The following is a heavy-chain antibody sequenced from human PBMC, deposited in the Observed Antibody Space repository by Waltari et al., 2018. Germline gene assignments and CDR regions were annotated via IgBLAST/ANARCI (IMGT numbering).Heavy chain of an antibody. Sequence: EVQLVQSGAAVKKPGATVKISCKASGYTFTDYYMHWVQKAPGKGLEWMGRVDPEDGETIYAEKFQGRVTITADTSTDTAYMELSSLRSEDTAVYYCATMTWIQLWLGDYWGQGTLVTVSS. CDR3: ATMTWIQLWLGDY. V-gene: IGHV1-69-2*01. CDR2: VDPEDGET. CDR1: GYTFTDYY. D-gene: IGHD5-18*01. J-gene: IGHJ4*02.